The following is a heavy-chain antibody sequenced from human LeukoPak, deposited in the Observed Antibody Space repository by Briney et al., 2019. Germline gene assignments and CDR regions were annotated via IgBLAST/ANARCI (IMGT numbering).Heavy chain of an antibody. CDR1: GFTFTSFW. CDR3: ARDLIALGELHDAFDI. Sequence: GGSLRLSCATSGFTFTSFWFTWARQAPGKGLEWVASIKQDGSEKHYVDSVEGRFTISRDNAKNSLYLQMNSLRAEDTAVYYCARDLIALGELHDAFDIWGQGTMVTVSS. CDR2: IKQDGSEK. D-gene: IGHD3-16*01. J-gene: IGHJ3*02. V-gene: IGHV3-7*01.